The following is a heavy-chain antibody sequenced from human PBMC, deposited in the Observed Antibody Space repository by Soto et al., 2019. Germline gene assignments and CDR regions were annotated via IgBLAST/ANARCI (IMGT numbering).Heavy chain of an antibody. D-gene: IGHD1-1*01. V-gene: IGHV1-18*01. CDR1: GYAFTTYG. Sequence: QVHLVQSGAEVKKPGASVKVSCKGSGYAFTTYGITWVRQAPGQGLEWMGWISAHNGNTNYAQKLQGRVTVTRDTSTXTXYXEXRSLRSDDTAVYYCARGRYGDYWGQGALVTVSS. CDR3: ARGRYGDY. CDR2: ISAHNGNT. J-gene: IGHJ4*02.